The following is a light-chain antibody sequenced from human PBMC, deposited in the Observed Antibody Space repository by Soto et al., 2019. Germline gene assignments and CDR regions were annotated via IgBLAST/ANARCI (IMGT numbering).Light chain of an antibody. CDR2: LNSDGSH. CDR3: QTWGSGIRV. V-gene: IGLV4-69*01. CDR1: SGHSSYA. J-gene: IGLJ2*01. Sequence: QLVLTQSPSASASLGASVKLTCTLSSGHSSYAIAWHQQQPEKGPRYLMKLNSDGSHSKGDGIPDRFSGSSSGAGRYLTISSVQSEDEADYYCQTWGSGIRVFGGGTKLTVL.